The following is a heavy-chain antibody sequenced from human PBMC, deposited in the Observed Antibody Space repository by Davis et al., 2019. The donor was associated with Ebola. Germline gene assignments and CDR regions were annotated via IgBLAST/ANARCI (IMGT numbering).Heavy chain of an antibody. CDR2: ISSNGGST. V-gene: IGHV3-64*04. Sequence: GESLKISCSASGFTFSSYAMHWVRQAPGKGLEYVSAISSNGGSTYYADSVKGRFTISRDNSKNTLYLQMNSLRAEDTAVYYCATVSVFGGEYWGQGTLVTVSS. CDR3: ATVSVFGGEY. CDR1: GFTFSSYA. J-gene: IGHJ4*02. D-gene: IGHD3-3*01.